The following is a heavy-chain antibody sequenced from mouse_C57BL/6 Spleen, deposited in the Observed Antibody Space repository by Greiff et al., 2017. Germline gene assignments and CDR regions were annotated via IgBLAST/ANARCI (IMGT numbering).Heavy chain of an antibody. CDR3: ARETTVVDY. CDR1: GYTFTSYW. D-gene: IGHD1-1*01. CDR2: IHPNSGST. Sequence: QVHVKQPGAELVKPGASVKLSCKASGYTFTSYWMHWVKQRPGQGLEWIGMIHPNSGSTNYNEKFKSKATLTVDKSSSTAYMQLSSLTSEDSAVYYCARETTVVDYWGQGTTLTVSS. V-gene: IGHV1-64*01. J-gene: IGHJ2*01.